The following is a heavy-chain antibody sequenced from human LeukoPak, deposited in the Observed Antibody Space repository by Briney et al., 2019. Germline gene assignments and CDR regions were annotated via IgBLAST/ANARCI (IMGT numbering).Heavy chain of an antibody. CDR3: ASKLPYSSSWYYFDY. CDR2: IYSGGST. J-gene: IGHJ4*02. CDR1: GFTFNIYG. Sequence: GGSLRLSCAASGFTFNIYGMHWVRQAPGKGLEWVSVIYSGGSTYYADSVKGRFTISRDNSKNTLYLQMNSLRVEDTAVYYCASKLPYSSSWYYFDYWGQGTLVTVSS. V-gene: IGHV3-NL1*01. D-gene: IGHD6-13*01.